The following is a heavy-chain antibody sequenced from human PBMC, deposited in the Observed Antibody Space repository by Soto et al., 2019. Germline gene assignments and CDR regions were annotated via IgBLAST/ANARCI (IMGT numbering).Heavy chain of an antibody. D-gene: IGHD6-13*01. CDR2: ISRSSSTR. CDR3: ARQPRPATGNSYYSGLDV. J-gene: IGHJ6*02. CDR1: GFTFDSTS. Sequence: EVQLVESGGGLVQPGGSLRLSCAVSGFTFDSTSMTWVRQAPGKGLEWISYISRSSSTRYYADSVKGRFTISRDNAKNELYLQMNSLRDDDTAVYYCARQPRPATGNSYYSGLDVWGLGTTVTVSS. V-gene: IGHV3-48*02.